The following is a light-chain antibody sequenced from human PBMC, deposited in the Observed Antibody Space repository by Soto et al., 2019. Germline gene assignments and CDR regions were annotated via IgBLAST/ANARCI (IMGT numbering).Light chain of an antibody. CDR2: GAS. CDR1: QSVSSSY. V-gene: IGKV3-20*01. Sequence: EIVLTQSPGTLSLSPGERATLSCRASQSVSSSYLAWYQQKPGQAPRLLIYGASSRDTGIPDRFSGSGSVTDFTLTISRLEPEYFAVYFCQQYGSSPWTFGQGTKVEIK. CDR3: QQYGSSPWT. J-gene: IGKJ1*01.